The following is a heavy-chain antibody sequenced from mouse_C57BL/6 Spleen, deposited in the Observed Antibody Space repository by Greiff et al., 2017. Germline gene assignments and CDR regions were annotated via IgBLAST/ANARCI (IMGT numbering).Heavy chain of an antibody. V-gene: IGHV1-20*01. Sequence: EVQLQQSGPELVKPGDSVKISCKASGYSFTGYFMNWVMQSHEESLEWIGRINPYNGDTFYNQKFKGKATLTVDKSSRTAHMALRSLTSEDSAVYDCAREGDYGNYLDYWGKGTTLTVSS. CDR2: INPYNGDT. D-gene: IGHD2-1*01. CDR3: AREGDYGNYLDY. CDR1: GYSFTGYF. J-gene: IGHJ2*01.